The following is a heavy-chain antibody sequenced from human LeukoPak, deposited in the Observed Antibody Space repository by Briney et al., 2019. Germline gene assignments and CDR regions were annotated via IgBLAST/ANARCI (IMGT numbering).Heavy chain of an antibody. CDR2: IYSGGST. V-gene: IGHV3-66*02. CDR1: GFTVRSNY. Sequence: GGSLRLSCAVSGFTVRSNYMSWVRQAPGKGLEWVSIIYSGGSTYYADSVKGRFTISRDNSKNTLYLQMNSLRVEDTAVYYCARDEWELLRAYWGQGTLVTVSS. D-gene: IGHD1-26*01. CDR3: ARDEWELLRAY. J-gene: IGHJ4*02.